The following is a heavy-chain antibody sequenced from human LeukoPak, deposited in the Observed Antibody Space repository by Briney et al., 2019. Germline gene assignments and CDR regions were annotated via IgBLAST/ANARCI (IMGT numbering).Heavy chain of an antibody. D-gene: IGHD3-9*01. J-gene: IGHJ4*02. Sequence: PGGSLGLSCAASGFTFSSYWMHWVRQAPGKGLVWVSRINSDGSSTSYADSVKGRFTISRDNAKNTLYLQMNSLRAEDTAVYYCARVRDLTGYYNLDYWGQGTLVTVSS. CDR1: GFTFSSYW. CDR2: INSDGSST. V-gene: IGHV3-74*01. CDR3: ARVRDLTGYYNLDY.